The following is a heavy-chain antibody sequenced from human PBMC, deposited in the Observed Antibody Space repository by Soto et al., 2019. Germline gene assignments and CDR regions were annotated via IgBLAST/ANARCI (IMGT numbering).Heavy chain of an antibody. D-gene: IGHD2-2*01. J-gene: IGHJ4*01. CDR3: SRGTSIPASGDY. V-gene: IGHV1-18*01. Sequence: QVQLVQSGAEVKKPGASVKVSCKASGYTFTNYGINWVRQAPVQGLEWMGLVSAYNGARRYAQRVQARVTMNTDTFQTTGYIALRRLRSDYTDVYFCSRGTSIPASGDYWGQGTLVPVSS. CDR1: GYTFTNYG. CDR2: VSAYNGAR.